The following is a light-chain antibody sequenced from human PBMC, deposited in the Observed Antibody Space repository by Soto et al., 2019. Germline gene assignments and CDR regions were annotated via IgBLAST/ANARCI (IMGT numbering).Light chain of an antibody. V-gene: IGKV1-5*03. J-gene: IGKJ2*01. Sequence: DIQMTQSPSTLSASVGDRVTITCRASQSISSWLAWYQQKPGKAPKLLIYKASSLESGVPSRFSGSGFGAEFTLTISSLQPDDIATYYCQQYNSYGYTFGQGTKLEIK. CDR2: KAS. CDR3: QQYNSYGYT. CDR1: QSISSW.